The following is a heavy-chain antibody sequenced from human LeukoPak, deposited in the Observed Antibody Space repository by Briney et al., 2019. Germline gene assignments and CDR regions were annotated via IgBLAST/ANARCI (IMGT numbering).Heavy chain of an antibody. D-gene: IGHD2-2*01. Sequence: RGSLRLSCAASGFTFSSYAMHWVRQAPGKGLEWVAVISYDVSNKYYADSVKGRFTISRDNSKNTLYLQMNSLRAEDTAVYYCARGGWAPAAADYYYYMDVWGKGTTVTVSS. V-gene: IGHV3-30*04. J-gene: IGHJ6*03. CDR3: ARGGWAPAAADYYYYMDV. CDR2: ISYDVSNK. CDR1: GFTFSSYA.